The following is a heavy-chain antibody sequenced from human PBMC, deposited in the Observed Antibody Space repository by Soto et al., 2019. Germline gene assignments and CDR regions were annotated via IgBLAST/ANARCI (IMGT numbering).Heavy chain of an antibody. J-gene: IGHJ6*02. Sequence: QVQLVQSGAEVKKPGSSVKVSCKASGGTFSSYAISWVRQAPGQGLEWMGGIIPIFGTANYAQTFQGRVTMTADEYTSTDYKEVSRLRSEDTAVYYCAREANPQPVVGRAAYYYYDGMDVWGQGTTGPVSS. CDR2: IIPIFGTA. D-gene: IGHD2-15*01. V-gene: IGHV1-69*12. CDR3: AREANPQPVVGRAAYYYYDGMDV. CDR1: GGTFSSYA.